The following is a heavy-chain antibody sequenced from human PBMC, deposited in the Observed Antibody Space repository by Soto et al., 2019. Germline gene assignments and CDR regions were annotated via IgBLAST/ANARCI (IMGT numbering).Heavy chain of an antibody. D-gene: IGHD2-2*01. CDR1: GFTFSSYS. CDR3: ARGDIVVVPAAMQYYYYYGMDV. V-gene: IGHV3-21*01. Sequence: PGGSLRLSCAASGFTFSSYSMNWVRQAPGKGLEWVSSISSSSSYIYYADSVKGRFTISRDNAKNSLYLQMNSLRAEDTAVYYCARGDIVVVPAAMQYYYYYGMDVWGQGTTVTVSS. J-gene: IGHJ6*02. CDR2: ISSSSSYI.